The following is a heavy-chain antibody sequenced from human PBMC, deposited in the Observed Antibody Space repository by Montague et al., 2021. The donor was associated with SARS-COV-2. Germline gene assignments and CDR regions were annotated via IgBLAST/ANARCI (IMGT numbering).Heavy chain of an antibody. CDR2: INHRGTS. J-gene: IGHJ4*02. V-gene: IGHV4-34*01. CDR3: ARGRQHFNMIVVVMTGGEYYFDY. Sequence: SETLSLTCAVYGGSFSDYYWSWIRQPPGKGLEWIGEINHRGTSNYNPSLKSRVSISVDTSKNQFSLYRGSVTAADTAVCYCARGRQHFNMIVVVMTGGEYYFDYWGQGTLVTVSS. D-gene: IGHD3-22*01. CDR1: GGSFSDYY.